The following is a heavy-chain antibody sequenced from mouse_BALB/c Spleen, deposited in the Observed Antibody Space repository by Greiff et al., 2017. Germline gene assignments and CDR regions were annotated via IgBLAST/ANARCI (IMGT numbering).Heavy chain of an antibody. D-gene: IGHD2-4*01. CDR2: ISYDGSN. CDR1: GYSITSGYY. CDR3: ARETYDYVAY. J-gene: IGHJ3*01. V-gene: IGHV3-6*02. Sequence: EVKLLESGPGLVKPSQSLSLTCSVTGYSITSGYYWNWIRQFPGNKLEWMGYISYDGSNNYNPSLKNRISITRDTSKNQFFLKLNSVTTEDTATYYCARETYDYVAYWGQGTLVTVSA.